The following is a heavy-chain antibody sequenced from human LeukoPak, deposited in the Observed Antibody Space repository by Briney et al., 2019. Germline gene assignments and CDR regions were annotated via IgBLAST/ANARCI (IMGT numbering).Heavy chain of an antibody. CDR1: GGSISSGGYY. V-gene: IGHV4-31*03. J-gene: IGHJ4*02. CDR3: ARSLRSTSCYDY. D-gene: IGHD2-2*01. CDR2: IYYSGST. Sequence: SQTLSLTCTVSGGSISSGGYYWSWIRQHPGKGLEWIGYIYYSGSTYYNPSLKSRVTISVDTSKNQFSLKLSPVTAADTAVYYCARSLRSTSCYDYWGQGTLVTVSS.